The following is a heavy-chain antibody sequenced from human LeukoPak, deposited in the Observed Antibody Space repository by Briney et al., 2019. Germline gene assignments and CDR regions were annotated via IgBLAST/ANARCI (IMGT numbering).Heavy chain of an antibody. D-gene: IGHD1-26*01. CDR3: TRRDSGSYKFDY. J-gene: IGHJ4*02. Sequence: GGSLRLSCVASGFTFSGSAMHWVRQASGKGLEWVGRIRSKANSYATAYAASVKGRFTISRDDSKNTAYLQMNSLKTEDTAVYYCTRRDSGSYKFDYWGQGTLVTVSS. V-gene: IGHV3-73*01. CDR1: GFTFSGSA. CDR2: IRSKANSYAT.